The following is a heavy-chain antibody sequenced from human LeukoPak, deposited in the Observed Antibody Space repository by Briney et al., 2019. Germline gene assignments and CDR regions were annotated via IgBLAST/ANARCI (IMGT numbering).Heavy chain of an antibody. J-gene: IGHJ5*02. V-gene: IGHV1-2*02. CDR2: INPNSGDT. D-gene: IGHD4-11*01. Sequence: GASVKVSCKASGYTFTDYYVYWVRQAPGQGLEWMGWINPNSGDTNYAQKFQGRVTMTRDTSISTAYMELSRLTSDDTAMYYCARERVNTVTSWGQGALVTVSS. CDR3: ARERVNTVTS. CDR1: GYTFTDYY.